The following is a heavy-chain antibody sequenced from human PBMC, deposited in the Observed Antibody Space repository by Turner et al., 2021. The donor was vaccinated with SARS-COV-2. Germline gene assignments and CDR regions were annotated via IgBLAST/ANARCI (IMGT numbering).Heavy chain of an antibody. Sequence: QVQLVESGGGVVLPGRSLRLSCVASGFTFSTYGMHWVRQAPGKGLEWVAVISYHGSNKYYADSVKGRFTISRDNSKNTLYLQMNSLRAEDTAVYYCAKDHVTVAAYFDYWGQGTLVTVSS. D-gene: IGHD6-19*01. J-gene: IGHJ4*02. CDR3: AKDHVTVAAYFDY. V-gene: IGHV3-30*18. CDR2: ISYHGSNK. CDR1: GFTFSTYG.